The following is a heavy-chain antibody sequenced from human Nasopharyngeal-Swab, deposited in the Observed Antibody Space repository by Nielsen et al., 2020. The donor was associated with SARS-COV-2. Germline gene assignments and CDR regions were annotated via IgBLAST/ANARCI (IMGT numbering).Heavy chain of an antibody. D-gene: IGHD3-3*01. CDR1: GFTFSSYW. V-gene: IGHV3-7*01. Sequence: GGSLRPSCAASGFTFSSYWMSWVRQAPGKGLEWVANIKQDGSEKYYVDSVKGRFTISRDNAKNSLYLQMNSLRAEDTAVYYCARRNLYYDFWSGYYYYFDYWGQGTLVTVSS. CDR2: IKQDGSEK. CDR3: ARRNLYYDFWSGYYYYFDY. J-gene: IGHJ4*02.